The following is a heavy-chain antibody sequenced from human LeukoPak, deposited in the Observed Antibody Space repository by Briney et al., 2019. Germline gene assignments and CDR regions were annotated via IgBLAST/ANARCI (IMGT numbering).Heavy chain of an antibody. CDR2: INTNTGNP. V-gene: IGHV7-4-1*02. Sequence: ASVKVSCKASGYTFTSYAMNWVRQAPGQGLEWMGWINTNTGNPTYAQGFTGRFVFSLDTSVSTAYLQISSLKAEDTAVYYCARLKSMAVAGNDAFDIWGQGTMVTVSS. CDR1: GYTFTSYA. J-gene: IGHJ3*02. D-gene: IGHD6-19*01. CDR3: ARLKSMAVAGNDAFDI.